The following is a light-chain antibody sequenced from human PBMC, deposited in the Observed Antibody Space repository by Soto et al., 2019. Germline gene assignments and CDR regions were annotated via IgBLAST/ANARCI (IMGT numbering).Light chain of an antibody. J-gene: IGKJ4*01. CDR3: QQYRSSPCT. CDR2: GAS. V-gene: IGKV3-20*01. CDR1: QSVSSSY. Sequence: EIVLTQSPGTLSLSPGERATLSCRASQSVSSSYLAWYQQKPGQAPRLLIYGASSRATAIPDRFSCSGSGSDFTVTIGCLEPEDFAVYYCQQYRSSPCTFSRRTKVEIK.